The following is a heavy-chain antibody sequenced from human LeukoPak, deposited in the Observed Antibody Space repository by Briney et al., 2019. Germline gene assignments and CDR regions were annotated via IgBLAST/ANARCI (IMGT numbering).Heavy chain of an antibody. D-gene: IGHD1-7*01. V-gene: IGHV3-23*01. J-gene: IGHJ4*02. CDR3: ARGGWGTAIDY. Sequence: PGGSLRLSCAASGFTFSSCAMSWVRQAPGKGLEWVSGISGSGDSTDYADSVKGRFTISRDNAKNTLDLQMNSLRAEDTAVYYCARGGWGTAIDYWAQGTLVTVSS. CDR1: GFTFSSCA. CDR2: ISGSGDST.